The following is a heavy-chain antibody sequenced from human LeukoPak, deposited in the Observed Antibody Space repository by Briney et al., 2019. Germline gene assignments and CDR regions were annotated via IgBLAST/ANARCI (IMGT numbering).Heavy chain of an antibody. D-gene: IGHD3-22*01. CDR3: ARGPHSSGYYGHYFDY. V-gene: IGHV3-48*03. CDR1: GFTFSNFA. CDR2: ISGSGSTI. Sequence: GGSLRLSCAASGFTFSNFAMAWVRQTPGKGLEWVSYISGSGSTIYYADSVKGRFTISRDNAKNSLYLQMNSLRAEDTAVYYCARGPHSSGYYGHYFDYWGQGTLVTVSS. J-gene: IGHJ4*02.